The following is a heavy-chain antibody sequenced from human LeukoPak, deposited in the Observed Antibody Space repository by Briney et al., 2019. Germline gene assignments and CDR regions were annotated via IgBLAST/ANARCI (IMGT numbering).Heavy chain of an antibody. V-gene: IGHV4-34*01. CDR1: GGSFSGYY. J-gene: IGHJ4*02. Sequence: PSETLSLTCAVYGGSFSGYYWSWIRQPPGKGLEWIGEVNHSGSTNSNPSLKSRVTISVDTSKNQFSLKLSSVTAADTAVYYCASLWFGELFYWGQGTLVTVSS. CDR3: ASLWFGELFY. CDR2: VNHSGST. D-gene: IGHD3-10*01.